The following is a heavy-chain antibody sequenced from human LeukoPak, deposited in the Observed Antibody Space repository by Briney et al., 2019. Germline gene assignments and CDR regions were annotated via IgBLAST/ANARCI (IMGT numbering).Heavy chain of an antibody. Sequence: SETLSLTCAVYGGSLSGYYRSWIRQPPGKGLEWIGEINHSGSTNYNPSLKSRVTISVDTSKNQFSLKLSSVTAADTAVYYCARGLRVLYGSGSYYLDYWGQGTLVTVSS. J-gene: IGHJ4*02. CDR3: ARGLRVLYGSGSYYLDY. V-gene: IGHV4-34*01. CDR2: INHSGST. D-gene: IGHD3-10*01. CDR1: GGSLSGYY.